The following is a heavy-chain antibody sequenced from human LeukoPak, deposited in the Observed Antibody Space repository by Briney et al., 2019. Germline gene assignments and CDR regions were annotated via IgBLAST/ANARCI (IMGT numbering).Heavy chain of an antibody. Sequence: GGSLRLSCAASGFTFSSYGMHWVRQAPGKGLEWVGFIRSKAYGGTTEYAASVKGRFTISRDDSKSIAYLQMNSLKTEDTAVYYCTREFGSYYFDYWGQGTLVTVSS. D-gene: IGHD1-26*01. CDR1: GFTFSSYG. V-gene: IGHV3-49*04. J-gene: IGHJ4*02. CDR3: TREFGSYYFDY. CDR2: IRSKAYGGTT.